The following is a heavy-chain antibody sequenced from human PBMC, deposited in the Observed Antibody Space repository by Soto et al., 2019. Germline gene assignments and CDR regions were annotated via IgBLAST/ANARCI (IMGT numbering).Heavy chain of an antibody. Sequence: SETMDLTCTVSGGSINSRSDYWGWIRQPPGKGLEWIGSIYYSGSTYYNPSLKSRVTISVDTSKNQFSLKLSSVTAADTAVYYCARHPWYYYMDVWGKGTTVTVSS. J-gene: IGHJ6*03. CDR1: GGSINSRSDY. V-gene: IGHV4-39*01. CDR3: ARHPWYYYMDV. CDR2: IYYSGST.